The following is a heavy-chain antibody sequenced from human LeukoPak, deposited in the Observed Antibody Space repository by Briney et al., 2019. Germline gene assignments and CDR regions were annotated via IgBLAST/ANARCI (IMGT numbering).Heavy chain of an antibody. J-gene: IGHJ5*02. CDR3: ARHLNYYGSGSPVNSFDP. V-gene: IGHV1-69*06. CDR2: IIPIFGTA. D-gene: IGHD3-10*01. Sequence: SVKVSYKASGGTFSSYAISWVRQAPGHGLEWMGGIIPIFGTANYAQKFQGRVTITADKSTSTAYVELSSLRSEDTAVYYCARHLNYYGSGSPVNSFDPWGQGTLVTVSS. CDR1: GGTFSSYA.